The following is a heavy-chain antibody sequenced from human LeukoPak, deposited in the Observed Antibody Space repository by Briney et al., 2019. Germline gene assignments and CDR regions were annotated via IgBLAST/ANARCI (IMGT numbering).Heavy chain of an antibody. CDR3: ARTHFIISNYFDY. J-gene: IGHJ4*02. Sequence: SETLSLTCTVYGGSFNGYYWSWIRQPPGKGLEWIGEINPSGRTNYNPSLMGRVTISVDPSKNQFSLKLSSVTAADTAVYYCARTHFIISNYFDYWGQGTLVTVSS. D-gene: IGHD3-3*02. CDR1: GGSFNGYY. CDR2: INPSGRT. V-gene: IGHV4-34*01.